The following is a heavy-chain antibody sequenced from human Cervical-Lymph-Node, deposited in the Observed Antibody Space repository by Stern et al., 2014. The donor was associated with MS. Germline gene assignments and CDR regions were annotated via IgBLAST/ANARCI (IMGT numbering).Heavy chain of an antibody. Sequence: VQLVQSGAEVKKPGASVKVSCKAAGYTVSSYGITWVRQAPGQGLEWMGWISTYNGNEKYAQRFQGRVTLTTDTSMDTVYMELRSLTYDDTAVYYCARLWSGAFDIWGQGTMVTVSS. V-gene: IGHV1-18*01. CDR3: ARLWSGAFDI. D-gene: IGHD3-10*02. CDR2: ISTYNGNE. J-gene: IGHJ3*02. CDR1: GYTVSSYG.